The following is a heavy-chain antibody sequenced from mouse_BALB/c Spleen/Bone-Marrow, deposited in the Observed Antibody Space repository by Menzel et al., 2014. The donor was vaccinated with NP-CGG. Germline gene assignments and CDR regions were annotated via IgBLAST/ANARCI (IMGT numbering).Heavy chain of an antibody. D-gene: IGHD2-14*01. CDR1: GFTFSDYY. V-gene: IGHV5-4*02. CDR3: ARDGDYTYAWFAY. J-gene: IGHJ3*01. CDR2: ISDGGSYT. Sequence: VQLQQSGGGLVKPGGSLKLSCAASGFTFSDYYMYWVRQTPEKRLEWVATISDGGSYTFYPDSVKGRFTISRDNAKNNLYLQVSSLKSEDTAMYYCARDGDYTYAWFAYWGQGTLVTVSA.